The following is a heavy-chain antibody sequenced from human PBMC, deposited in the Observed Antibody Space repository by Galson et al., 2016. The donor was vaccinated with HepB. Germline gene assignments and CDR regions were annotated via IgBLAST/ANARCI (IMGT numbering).Heavy chain of an antibody. CDR3: ARDLRPRWELDYYNYCMDV. Sequence: SLRLSCAASGFRFSSYGMHWVRQAPGKGLEWVAVTSFDGSTENYIDSVKGRFTVSRDNLENTLYLQMNSLRTDDTAEYYCARDLRPRWELDYYNYCMDVWGQGTTVTVSS. CDR2: TSFDGSTE. D-gene: IGHD5-24*01. CDR1: GFRFSSYG. V-gene: IGHV3-30*03. J-gene: IGHJ6*02.